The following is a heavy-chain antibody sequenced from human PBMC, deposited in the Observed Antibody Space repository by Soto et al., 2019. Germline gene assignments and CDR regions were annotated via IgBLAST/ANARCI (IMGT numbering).Heavy chain of an antibody. J-gene: IGHJ4*02. CDR2: ISYDGRNG. CDR1: GFTVDSYA. CDR3: VVQPWGQKGY. V-gene: IGHV3-30*04. D-gene: IGHD3-16*01. Sequence: QVYLLESGGGVVQPGRSLRLSCAASGFTVDSYAMHWVRQAPGKGLEWVSLISYDGRNGYYADSVKDRFTISRDNSKNTMSLQMNSLRAEDTAVYYCVVQPWGQKGYWGQGTLVIVSS.